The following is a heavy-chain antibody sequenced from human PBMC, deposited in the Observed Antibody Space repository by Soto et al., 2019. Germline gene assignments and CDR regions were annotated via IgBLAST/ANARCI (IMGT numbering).Heavy chain of an antibody. CDR1: GYTFTSYG. CDR2: ISAYNGNT. CDR3: ARGREWYDYIWGSPRYYFDY. V-gene: IGHV1-18*01. Sequence: ASVKVSCKASGYTFTSYGISWVRQAPGQGLEWMGWISAYNGNTNYAQKLQGRVTMTTDTSTSTAYMELRSLRSDDTAVYYFARGREWYDYIWGSPRYYFDYWGQGTLVTVSS. J-gene: IGHJ4*02. D-gene: IGHD3-16*01.